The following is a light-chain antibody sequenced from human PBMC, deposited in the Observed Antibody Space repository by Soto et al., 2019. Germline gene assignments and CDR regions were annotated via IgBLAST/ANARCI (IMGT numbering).Light chain of an antibody. J-gene: IGLJ7*01. V-gene: IGLV1-40*01. CDR1: RSNIGEGYD. Sequence: QSVLTQPPSVSGAPGQRVTISCTGSRSNIGEGYDVHWYQQLPGTAPKLLIYGSTNRPSGVPDRFSGSKSGTSASLAIAGLHAEDDADYYCHSYDSSLSVPVFGGGTQLTVL. CDR3: HSYDSSLSVPV. CDR2: GST.